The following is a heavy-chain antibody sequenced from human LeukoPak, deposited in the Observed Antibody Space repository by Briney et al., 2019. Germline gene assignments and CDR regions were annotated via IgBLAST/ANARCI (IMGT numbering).Heavy chain of an antibody. D-gene: IGHD3-22*01. V-gene: IGHV3-23*01. CDR1: GFTFSSYA. CDR3: AKEGKYYYDSSGYITDFDY. CDR2: ISGSGGST. Sequence: GGSLRLSCAASGFTFSSYAMSWVRQAPGKGLEWVSAISGSGGSTYYADSVKGRFTISRDNSKETLYLQMNSLRAEDTAVYYCAKEGKYYYDSSGYITDFDYWGQGTLVTVSS. J-gene: IGHJ4*02.